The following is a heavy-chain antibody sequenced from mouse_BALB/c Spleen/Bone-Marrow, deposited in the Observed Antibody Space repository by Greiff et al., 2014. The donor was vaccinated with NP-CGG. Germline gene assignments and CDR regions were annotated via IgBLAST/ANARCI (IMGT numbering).Heavy chain of an antibody. J-gene: IGHJ3*01. CDR3: AKNYYYGYVAY. V-gene: IGHV4-1*02. Sequence: EVQLVESGGGLVQPGGSLKLSCAASGFDFSRYWMTWVRQAPGKGLEWIGEINPDSSTINYAPSLKDKLIISRDNAKNTLYLQMSKVRSEDTALYYCAKNYYYGYVAYWGQGTLVTVSA. D-gene: IGHD1-2*01. CDR2: INPDSSTI. CDR1: GFDFSRYW.